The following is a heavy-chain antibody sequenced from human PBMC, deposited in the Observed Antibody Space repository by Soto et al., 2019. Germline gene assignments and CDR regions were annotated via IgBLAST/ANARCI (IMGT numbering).Heavy chain of an antibody. Sequence: LSLTCTVSGGSISSSSYYWGWIRQPPGKGLEWIGSIYYSGSTYYNPSLKSRVTISVDTSKNQFSLKLSSVTAADTAVYYCARYDPAVTVPPREPIDDSGQGIRVTVSS. CDR2: IYYSGST. CDR3: ARYDPAVTVPPREPIDD. CDR1: GGSISSSSYY. D-gene: IGHD1-26*01. J-gene: IGHJ4*02. V-gene: IGHV4-39*01.